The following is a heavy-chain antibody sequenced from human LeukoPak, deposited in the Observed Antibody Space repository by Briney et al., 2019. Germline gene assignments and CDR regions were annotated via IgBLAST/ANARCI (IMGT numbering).Heavy chain of an antibody. D-gene: IGHD3-10*01. CDR3: AKDRGSEGYYYYGMDV. J-gene: IGHJ6*02. V-gene: IGHV3-30*18. CDR1: GFTFSSYG. CDR2: ISYDGSNK. Sequence: PGGSLRLSCAASGFTFSSYGMHWVRQAPGKGLEWVAVISYDGSNKYYADSVKGRFTISRDNSKNTLYLQMNSLRAEDTAVYYCAKDRGSEGYYYYGMDVWGQGTTVTVSS.